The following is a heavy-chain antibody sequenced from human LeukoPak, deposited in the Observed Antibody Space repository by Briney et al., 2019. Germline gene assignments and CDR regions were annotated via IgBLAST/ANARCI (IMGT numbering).Heavy chain of an antibody. CDR2: IIPIFGTA. D-gene: IGHD3-16*01. J-gene: IGHJ5*02. CDR1: GGTFGSYA. Sequence: ASVKVSCKASGGTFGSYAISWVRQAPGQGLEWMGGIIPIFGTANYARKFQGRVTITADESTITADEPTSTAYMELSGLRSEDTAVYYCARRLGGGGYSWFDPWGQGTLVTVSS. V-gene: IGHV1-69*13. CDR3: ARRLGGGGYSWFDP.